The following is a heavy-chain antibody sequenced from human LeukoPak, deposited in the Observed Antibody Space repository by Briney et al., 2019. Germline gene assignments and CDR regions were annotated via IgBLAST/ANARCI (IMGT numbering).Heavy chain of an antibody. CDR1: GFTFSSNG. Sequence: GGSLRLSCAASGFTFSSNGMHWVRQARGKGLEWVAVIWYDGSDEYYADSVKGRFIISRDNSKSTLYLQMNSLRAEDTAVYYCARDLQPYDYGDYWGQGTLVTVSS. CDR2: IWYDGSDE. V-gene: IGHV3-33*01. J-gene: IGHJ4*02. D-gene: IGHD1-1*01. CDR3: ARDLQPYDYGDY.